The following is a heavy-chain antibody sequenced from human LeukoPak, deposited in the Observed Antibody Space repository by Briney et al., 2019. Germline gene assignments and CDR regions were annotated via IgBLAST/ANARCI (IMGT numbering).Heavy chain of an antibody. D-gene: IGHD6-19*01. CDR3: AGENNGWYSRASDAFDI. V-gene: IGHV4-34*01. J-gene: IGHJ3*02. CDR2: INHSGST. Sequence: SETLSLTCAVYGGSFSGYYWSWIRQPPGKGLEWIGEINHSGSTNYNPSLKSRVTISVDTSKNQFSLKLSSVTAADTAVYYCAGENNGWYSRASDAFDIWGQGTMVTVSS. CDR1: GGSFSGYY.